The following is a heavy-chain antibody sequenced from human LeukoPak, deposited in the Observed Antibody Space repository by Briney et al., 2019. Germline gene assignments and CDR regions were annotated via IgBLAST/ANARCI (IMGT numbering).Heavy chain of an antibody. D-gene: IGHD6-19*01. CDR1: GFTFSSYG. CDR2: IRYDGSNK. Sequence: AGGSLRLSCAASGFTFSSYGMHWVRQAPGKGLEWVAFIRYDGSNKYYADSVKGRFTISRDNSKNTLYLQMNSLRAEDTAVYYCAKDRLRHSGWFDYWGQGTLVTVSS. CDR3: AKDRLRHSGWFDY. V-gene: IGHV3-30*02. J-gene: IGHJ4*02.